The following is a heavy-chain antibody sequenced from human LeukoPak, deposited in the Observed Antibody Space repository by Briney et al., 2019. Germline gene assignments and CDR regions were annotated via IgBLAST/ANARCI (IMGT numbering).Heavy chain of an antibody. D-gene: IGHD6-19*01. Sequence: GGSLRLSCAASGFTFSSYSMNWVRQAPGKGLEWVSGISWNSGSIGYADSVKGRFTISRDNAKNSLYLQMNSLRAEDTALYYCAKDIGQWLEYYFDYWGQGTLVTVSS. CDR3: AKDIGQWLEYYFDY. V-gene: IGHV3-9*01. CDR1: GFTFSSYS. CDR2: ISWNSGSI. J-gene: IGHJ4*02.